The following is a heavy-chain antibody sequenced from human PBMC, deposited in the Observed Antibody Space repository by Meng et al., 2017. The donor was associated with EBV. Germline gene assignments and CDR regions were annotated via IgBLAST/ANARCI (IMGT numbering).Heavy chain of an antibody. V-gene: IGHV1-18*01. CDR2: ISDYNGNT. CDR3: ARGLDYFDY. Sequence: SGAWVQRTRALVKVSATASGYTLTRYGIRWVRQAPGKGLEWMGWISDYNGNTKYAQKLQGRVTMTTDTSTSTAYMELRSLRSDDTAVYYCARGLDYFDYWGQGTLVTVSS. CDR1: GYTLTRYG. J-gene: IGHJ4*02.